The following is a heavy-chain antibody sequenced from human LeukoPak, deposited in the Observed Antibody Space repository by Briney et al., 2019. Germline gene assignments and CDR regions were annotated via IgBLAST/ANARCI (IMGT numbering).Heavy chain of an antibody. V-gene: IGHV3-30*04. CDR1: GFTFSSYA. J-gene: IGHJ4*02. D-gene: IGHD1-26*01. Sequence: GGPLRLSCAASGFTFSSYAMHWVRQAPGKGLEWVAVISYDGSNKYYADSVKGRFTISRDNSKNTLYLQMNSLRAEDTAVYYCARGGFSGSYPFDYWGQGTLVTVSS. CDR3: ARGGFSGSYPFDY. CDR2: ISYDGSNK.